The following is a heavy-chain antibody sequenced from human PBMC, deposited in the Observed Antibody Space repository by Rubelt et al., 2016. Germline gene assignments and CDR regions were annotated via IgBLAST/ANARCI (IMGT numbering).Heavy chain of an antibody. V-gene: IGHV1-2*02. CDR3: ARDLYKGPRWLVAY. CDR2: INPNSGGT. Sequence: QVQLVQSGAEVKKPGASVKVSCKASGYTFTGYYMHWVRQAPGQGLEWMGWINPNSGGTNYARKCKGRGTMTRDTSISTAYMELSRLRSDDTAVYYCARDLYKGPRWLVAYWGQGTLVTVSS. D-gene: IGHD6-19*01. J-gene: IGHJ4*02. CDR1: GYTFTGYY.